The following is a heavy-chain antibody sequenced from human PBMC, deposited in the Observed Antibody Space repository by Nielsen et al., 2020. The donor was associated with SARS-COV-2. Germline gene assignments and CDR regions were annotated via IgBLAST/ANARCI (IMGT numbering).Heavy chain of an antibody. CDR3: ARDAGGENRGYCDVDY. CDR2: ISSSSSYI. Sequence: GGSLRLSCAASGFTFSSYSMNWVRQAPGKGLEWVSSISSSSSYIYYADSVKGRFTISRDNAKNSLYLQMNSLRAEDTAVYYCARDAGGENRGYCDVDYWGQGTLVTVSS. CDR1: GFTFSSYS. D-gene: IGHD3-22*01. J-gene: IGHJ4*02. V-gene: IGHV3-21*01.